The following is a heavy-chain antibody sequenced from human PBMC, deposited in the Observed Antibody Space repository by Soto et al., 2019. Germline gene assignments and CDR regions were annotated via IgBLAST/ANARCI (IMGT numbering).Heavy chain of an antibody. CDR2: VYYSDSI. CDR1: GGSISSGY. V-gene: IGHV4-59*01. CDR3: ARVDSSGWYGNY. Sequence: PSETLSLTCSVSGGSISSGYWSWIRQPPGKGLEWIGYVYYSDSINYNPSLESRVIISVDTSKNQLSLRLSSVTAADTAVYYCARVDSSGWYGNYWGQGTPVTVSS. D-gene: IGHD6-19*01. J-gene: IGHJ4*02.